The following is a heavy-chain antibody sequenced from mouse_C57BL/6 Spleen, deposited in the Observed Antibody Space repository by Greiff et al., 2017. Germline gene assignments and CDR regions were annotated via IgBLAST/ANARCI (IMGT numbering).Heavy chain of an antibody. CDR2: ISSGSSTI. J-gene: IGHJ2*01. CDR3: ARQGWDERTYYFDY. CDR1: GFTFSDYG. D-gene: IGHD3-3*01. V-gene: IGHV5-17*01. Sequence: EVPLVESGGGLVKPGGSLKLSCAASGFTFSDYGMHWVRQAPEKGLEWVAYISSGSSTIYYADTVKGRFTISRDNAKNTLFLQMTSLRSEDTAMYYCARQGWDERTYYFDYWGQGTTLTVSS.